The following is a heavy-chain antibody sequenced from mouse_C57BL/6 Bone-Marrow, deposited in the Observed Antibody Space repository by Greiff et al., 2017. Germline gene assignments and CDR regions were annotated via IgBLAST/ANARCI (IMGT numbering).Heavy chain of an antibody. D-gene: IGHD1-1*01. CDR2: IRNKANGYTT. CDR1: GFTFTDYY. J-gene: IGHJ1*03. CDR3: ARQYYYGSSHWYFDV. Sequence: EVQVVESGGGLVQPGGSLSLSCAASGFTFTDYYMSWVRQPPGKALEWLGFIRNKANGYTTEYSASVKGRFTISRDNSQSILYLQMNALRADDSATYYCARQYYYGSSHWYFDVWGTGTTVTVSS. V-gene: IGHV7-3*01.